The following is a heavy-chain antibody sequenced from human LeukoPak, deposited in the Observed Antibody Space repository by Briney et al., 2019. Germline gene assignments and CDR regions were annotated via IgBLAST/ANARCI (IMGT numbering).Heavy chain of an antibody. CDR2: INPNSGGT. V-gene: IGHV1-2*02. CDR1: GYTFTGYY. D-gene: IGHD1-26*01. J-gene: IGHJ4*02. Sequence: GASVKVSCKASGYTFTGYYMHWVRQAPGQGLEWMGWINPNSGGTNYAQKFQGRVTMTRDTSISTAYMELSRLRSDDTAVYYCARDRHARVGATDYWGQGTLVTVSS. CDR3: ARDRHARVGATDY.